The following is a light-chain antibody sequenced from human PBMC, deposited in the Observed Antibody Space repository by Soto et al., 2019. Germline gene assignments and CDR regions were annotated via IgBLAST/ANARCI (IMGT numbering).Light chain of an antibody. CDR2: GNN. Sequence: QSVLTRPPSVSGAPGQRVTISCTGSSSNIGAGYDVHWYQQLPGTAPKLLIYGNNNRPSGVPDRFSGSKSGTSASLAITGLQAEDEADYYCQSYDSSLSGAVFGGGTQLTVL. J-gene: IGLJ7*01. CDR1: SSNIGAGYD. CDR3: QSYDSSLSGAV. V-gene: IGLV1-40*01.